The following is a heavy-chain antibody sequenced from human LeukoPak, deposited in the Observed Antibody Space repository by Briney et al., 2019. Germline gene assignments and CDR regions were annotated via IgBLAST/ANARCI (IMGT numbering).Heavy chain of an antibody. CDR1: GGTFSSYA. CDR2: IIPIFGTA. D-gene: IGHD1-26*01. CDR3: ASRSGSYFDAFDI. V-gene: IGHV1-69*13. J-gene: IGHJ3*02. Sequence: GASVKVSCKASGGTFSSYAISWVRQAPGQGLEWMGGIIPIFGTANYAQKFQGRVTITADESTSTAYMELSSLRSEDTAVYYCASRSGSYFDAFDIWGRGTMVTVSS.